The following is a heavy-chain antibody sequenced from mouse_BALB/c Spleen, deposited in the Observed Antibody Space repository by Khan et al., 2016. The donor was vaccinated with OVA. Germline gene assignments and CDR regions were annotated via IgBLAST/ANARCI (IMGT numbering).Heavy chain of an antibody. Sequence: QVQLQQSGPEVVRPGDSVKISCKGSGDTFSDYAIHWVKQSHAKSLEWIGVISIYNGNTNYNQKFKGKATMTVDKSSSTAYMELARLTSEDSAIYYCARRDFLLRLQGMDYWGQGTSVTVSS. V-gene: IGHV1S137*01. CDR2: ISIYNGNT. CDR1: GDTFSDYA. D-gene: IGHD1-1*01. J-gene: IGHJ4*01. CDR3: ARRDFLLRLQGMDY.